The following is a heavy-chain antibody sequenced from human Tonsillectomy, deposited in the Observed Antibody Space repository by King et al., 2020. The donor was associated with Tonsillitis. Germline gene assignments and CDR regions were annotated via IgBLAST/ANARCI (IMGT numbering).Heavy chain of an antibody. Sequence: VQLLESGGGLVQPGRSLRLSCAASGFTFDDYAMHWVRQAPGKGLEWVSGISWNSGRIGYADSMKGRFTISRNNAKNSLYLQMNSLRAEDTALYYCAKDIGQWLVLFDYWGQGTLVSVSS. J-gene: IGHJ4*02. CDR1: GFTFDDYA. D-gene: IGHD6-19*01. CDR3: AKDIGQWLVLFDY. V-gene: IGHV3-9*01. CDR2: ISWNSGRI.